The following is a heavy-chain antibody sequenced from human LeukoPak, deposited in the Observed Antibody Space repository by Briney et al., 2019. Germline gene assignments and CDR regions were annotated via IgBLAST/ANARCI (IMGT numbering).Heavy chain of an antibody. Sequence: TSETLSLTCTVSGYSTSSGYYWGWIRQPPGKGLEWIGNIYHSGRTYDNPSLESRVTVSVDTAKKQFSLMLSAVTAADTAVYYCARQEVAGIHYFDYWGQGTPVTVSS. CDR1: GYSTSSGYY. V-gene: IGHV4-38-2*02. J-gene: IGHJ4*02. CDR3: ARQEVAGIHYFDY. CDR2: IYHSGRT. D-gene: IGHD6-19*01.